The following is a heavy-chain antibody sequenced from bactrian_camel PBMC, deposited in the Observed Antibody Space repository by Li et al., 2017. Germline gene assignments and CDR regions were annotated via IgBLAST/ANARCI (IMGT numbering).Heavy chain of an antibody. CDR2: INSSGRST. D-gene: IGHD3*01. J-gene: IGHJ6*01. V-gene: IGHV3S40*01. CDR3: AAEDQAPWDMGWICNYNS. CDR1: GFTFSDYT. Sequence: DVQLVESGGDLVRPGGSLRLSCAASGFTFSDYTMTWVRQAPGKGLEWVSDINSSGRSTNYADSVKARFTASKDSDKKTWYLRMNNLKPEDTALYTCAAEDQAPWDMGWICNYNSWGQGTQVTVS.